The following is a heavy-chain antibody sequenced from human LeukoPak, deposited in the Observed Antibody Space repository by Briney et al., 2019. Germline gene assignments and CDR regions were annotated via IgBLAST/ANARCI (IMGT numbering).Heavy chain of an antibody. V-gene: IGHV3-23*01. Sequence: GGSLRLSCVASGFTFSIYTMSWVRQAPGKGLEWVAAISGSGATTNYADSVQGRFTLSRDNSKNTLYLQMNSLRAEDTAIYYCAKAGGVAVAGIDYWGQGTLVTIPS. CDR1: GFTFSIYT. CDR2: ISGSGATT. CDR3: AKAGGVAVAGIDY. D-gene: IGHD6-19*01. J-gene: IGHJ4*02.